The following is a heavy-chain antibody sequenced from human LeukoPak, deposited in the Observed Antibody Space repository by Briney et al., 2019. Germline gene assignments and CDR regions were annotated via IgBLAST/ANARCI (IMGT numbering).Heavy chain of an antibody. CDR3: AKDSTELLWFGELFGSNNWFDP. D-gene: IGHD3-10*01. V-gene: IGHV3-30*18. Sequence: PGGSLRLSCAASGFTFSSYGMHWVRQAPGKGLEWVAVISYDGSNKYYADSVKGRFTISRDNSKNTLYLQMNGLRAEDTAVYYCAKDSTELLWFGELFGSNNWFDPWGQGTLVTVSS. CDR1: GFTFSSYG. CDR2: ISYDGSNK. J-gene: IGHJ5*02.